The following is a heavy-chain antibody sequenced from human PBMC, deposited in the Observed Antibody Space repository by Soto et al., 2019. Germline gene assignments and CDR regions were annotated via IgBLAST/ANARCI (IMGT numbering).Heavy chain of an antibody. Sequence: GGSLRLSCAASGFTFRNSWMHWVRQAPGKGLFWVSRIKTDGSSAIYADSVKGRFTISRDNAKNTLYLQMDNLRAEDTAVYYCEMDQVDDSGYFFLVYWGDVALVTVSP. CDR3: EMDQVDDSGYFFLVY. V-gene: IGHV3-74*01. CDR1: GFTFRNSW. D-gene: IGHD3-22*01. J-gene: IGHJ4*01. CDR2: IKTDGSSA.